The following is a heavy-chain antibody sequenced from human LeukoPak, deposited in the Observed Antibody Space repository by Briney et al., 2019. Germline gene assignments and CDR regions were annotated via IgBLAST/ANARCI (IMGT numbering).Heavy chain of an antibody. CDR2: ISADGGST. V-gene: IGHV3-43*02. CDR3: AKESGKFDY. CDR1: GLNFDDSA. Sequence: GGSLRLSCVASGLNFDDSAMHWVRQAPGKGLEWVSLISADGGSTFSADSAKGRFSISRDNSKNSLYLQMNSLRSEDTAMYYCAKESGKFDYWGQGTLVAVSS. J-gene: IGHJ4*02.